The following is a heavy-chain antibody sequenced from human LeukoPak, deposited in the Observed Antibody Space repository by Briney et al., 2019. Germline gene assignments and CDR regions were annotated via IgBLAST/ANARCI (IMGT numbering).Heavy chain of an antibody. J-gene: IGHJ4*02. CDR3: ARSPDYGDYFDY. Sequence: SGTLSLTCTVSGGSISSSSYYWGWIRQPPGKGLEWIGSIYYSGSTNYNPSLKSRVTISVDTSKNQFSLKLSSVTAADTAVYYCARSPDYGDYFDYWGQGTLVTVSS. V-gene: IGHV4-39*07. CDR2: IYYSGST. CDR1: GGSISSSSYY. D-gene: IGHD4-17*01.